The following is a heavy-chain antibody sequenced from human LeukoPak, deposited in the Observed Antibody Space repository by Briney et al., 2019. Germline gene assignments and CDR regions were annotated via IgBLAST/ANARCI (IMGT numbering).Heavy chain of an antibody. CDR3: ARGFSSSFDY. CDR2: IEPYGSEK. CDR1: GFTSSRYW. D-gene: IGHD6-13*01. V-gene: IGHV3-7*01. J-gene: IGHJ4*02. Sequence: GGSLRLSCAASGFTSSRYWMSWVRQPPGKGLEWVANIEPYGSEKYYMDSVKGRFTISRDNAKNSLYLQMNSLRAEDTAVYYCARGFSSSFDYWGQGTLVTVSS.